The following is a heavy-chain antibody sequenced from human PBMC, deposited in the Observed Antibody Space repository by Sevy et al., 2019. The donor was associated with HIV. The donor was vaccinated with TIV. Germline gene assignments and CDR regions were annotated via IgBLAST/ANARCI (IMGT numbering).Heavy chain of an antibody. CDR1: GYTLTWYY. J-gene: IGHJ4*02. CDR2: INPSGGGT. D-gene: IGHD2-21*02. Sequence: ASVKVSCKASGYTLTWYYIHWVRQAPGQGLECMGIINPSGGGTNYAQMFQGRVTFTRDTSTSTVYMDLSSLRSEDTAVYYCARVESCGGDCYYSDYWGQGTQVTVSS. V-gene: IGHV1-46*01. CDR3: ARVESCGGDCYYSDY.